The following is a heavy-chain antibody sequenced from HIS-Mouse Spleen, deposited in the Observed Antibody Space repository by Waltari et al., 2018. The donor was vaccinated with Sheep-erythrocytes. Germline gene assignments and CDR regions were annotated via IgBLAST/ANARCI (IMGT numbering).Heavy chain of an antibody. D-gene: IGHD3-10*01. J-gene: IGHJ6*02. CDR2: RWYDGSNK. Sequence: QVQLVESGGGVVQPGRSLRLSCAASGFTFSSYGMHWVRQAPGEGLEWGAVRWYDGSNKYYAESVKGRFTISRDNSKNTLYLQMNSLRAEDTAVYYCAREIGVVRGYYYYYGMDVWGQGTTVTVSS. CDR1: GFTFSSYG. V-gene: IGHV3-33*01. CDR3: AREIGVVRGYYYYYGMDV.